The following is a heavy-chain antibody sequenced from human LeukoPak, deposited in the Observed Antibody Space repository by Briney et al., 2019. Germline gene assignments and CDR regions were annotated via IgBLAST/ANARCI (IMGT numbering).Heavy chain of an antibody. CDR3: ARERGHSYGRGSWFDP. CDR2: IIPIFGTA. D-gene: IGHD5-18*01. J-gene: IGHJ5*02. Sequence: ASVKVSCKASGGTFSSYAISWVRQAPGQGLEWMGGIIPIFGTANYAQKFQGRVTITTDESTSTAYTELSSLRSEDTAVYYCARERGHSYGRGSWFDPWGQGTLVTVSS. V-gene: IGHV1-69*05. CDR1: GGTFSSYA.